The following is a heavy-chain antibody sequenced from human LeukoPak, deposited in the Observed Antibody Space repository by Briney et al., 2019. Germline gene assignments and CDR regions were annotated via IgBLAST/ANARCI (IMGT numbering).Heavy chain of an antibody. CDR2: ISWDGGST. Sequence: GGSLRLSCAASGFTFDDYAMHWVRQAPGKGLEWVSLISWDGGSTYYADSVKGRFTISRDNSKNSLYLQMNSLRAEDTALYYCAKGAAAEYYYYYMDVWGKGTTVTVSS. D-gene: IGHD6-13*01. J-gene: IGHJ6*03. CDR3: AKGAAAEYYYYYMDV. CDR1: GFTFDDYA. V-gene: IGHV3-43D*03.